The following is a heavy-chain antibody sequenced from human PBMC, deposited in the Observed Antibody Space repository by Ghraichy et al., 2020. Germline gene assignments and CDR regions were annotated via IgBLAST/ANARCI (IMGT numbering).Heavy chain of an antibody. J-gene: IGHJ6*02. CDR3: ARAGSLIAARGEYYYYGMDV. CDR2: INPNSGGT. CDR1: GNTFTGYY. V-gene: IGHV1-2*02. D-gene: IGHD6-13*01. Sequence: ASVKVSCKASGNTFTGYYIHWVRQAPGQGLECMGWINPNSGGTNYAQKFQGRVTMTRYTSISTAYMELSRLRSDDTAVYYCARAGSLIAARGEYYYYGMDVWGQGTTVTVSS.